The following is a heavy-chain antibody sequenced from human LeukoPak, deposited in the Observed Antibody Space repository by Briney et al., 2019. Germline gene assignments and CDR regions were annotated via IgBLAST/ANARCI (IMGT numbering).Heavy chain of an antibody. V-gene: IGHV4-4*07. D-gene: IGHD6-6*01. CDR3: ARVGCDGEYSSPCRWGAIRGVPKFYYYYYMDV. CDR2: IYTSGST. J-gene: IGHJ6*03. Sequence: SETLSLTCTVSGGSISSYYWSWIRQPPGKGLEWIARIYTSGSTNYNPSLKSRVTISVDTSKNQFSRKLSSVTAADTAVYYCARVGCDGEYSSPCRWGAIRGVPKFYYYYYMDVWGKGTTVTVSS. CDR1: GGSISSYY.